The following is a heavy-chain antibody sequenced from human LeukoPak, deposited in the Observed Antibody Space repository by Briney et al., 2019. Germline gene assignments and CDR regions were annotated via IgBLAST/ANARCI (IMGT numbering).Heavy chain of an antibody. Sequence: SETLSLTCTVSGGSISSYYWSWIRQPAGKGLEWIGRIYTSGSTNYNPSLKSQVTMSVDTSKNQFSLKLSSVTAADTAVYYCAGAKLYYYGSGSYYHGYNWFDPWGQGTLVTVSS. CDR2: IYTSGST. CDR1: GGSISSYY. CDR3: AGAKLYYYGSGSYYHGYNWFDP. D-gene: IGHD3-10*01. V-gene: IGHV4-4*07. J-gene: IGHJ5*02.